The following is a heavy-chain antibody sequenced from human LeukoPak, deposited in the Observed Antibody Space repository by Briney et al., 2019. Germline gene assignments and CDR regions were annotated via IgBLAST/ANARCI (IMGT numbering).Heavy chain of an antibody. Sequence: TGGSLRLSCAASGFTFSSYAMHWVRQAPGKGLEWVAVISYDGSNKYYADSVKGRFTISRDNAKNTLYLQMNSLRAEDTAVYYCARGGWLQFKMDYWGQGTLVTVSS. CDR3: ARGGWLQFKMDY. CDR2: ISYDGSNK. J-gene: IGHJ4*02. CDR1: GFTFSSYA. D-gene: IGHD5-24*01. V-gene: IGHV3-30-3*01.